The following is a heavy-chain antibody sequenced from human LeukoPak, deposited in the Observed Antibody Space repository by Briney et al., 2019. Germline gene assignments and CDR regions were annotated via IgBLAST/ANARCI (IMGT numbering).Heavy chain of an antibody. CDR1: GFTVSSNY. CDR2: INSGGST. Sequence: PGGSLRLSCAASGFTVSSNYMNWVRQAPGQGLEWVSVINSGGSTHYADSVKGRFTISRDNSKNTLYLQMNSLRAEDTAVYYCARDLYYYGSGSDNFLYYWGQGTLATVSS. D-gene: IGHD3-10*01. J-gene: IGHJ4*02. V-gene: IGHV3-53*01. CDR3: ARDLYYYGSGSDNFLYY.